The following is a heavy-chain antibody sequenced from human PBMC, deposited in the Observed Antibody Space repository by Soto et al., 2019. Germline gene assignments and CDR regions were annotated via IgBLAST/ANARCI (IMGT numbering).Heavy chain of an antibody. V-gene: IGHV3-33*01. CDR1: GFTFSSYG. Sequence: QVQLVESGGGVVQPGRSLRLSCAASGFTFSSYGMHWVRQAPGKGLEWVAVIWYDGSNKYYADSVKGRFTISRDKSKNTLYLQMNSLRAEDTAVYYCARGGSSWYYYYDYGMDVWGQGTTVTVSS. J-gene: IGHJ6*02. CDR2: IWYDGSNK. D-gene: IGHD6-13*01. CDR3: ARGGSSWYYYYDYGMDV.